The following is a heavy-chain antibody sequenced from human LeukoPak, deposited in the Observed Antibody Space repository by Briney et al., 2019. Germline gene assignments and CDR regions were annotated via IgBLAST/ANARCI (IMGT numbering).Heavy chain of an antibody. J-gene: IGHJ4*02. CDR3: ARQTGSGLFILP. D-gene: IGHD3/OR15-3a*01. Sequence: SETLSLTCAVYGGSFSDDYWSWIRQFPGKGLEWIGEINHSGSTNYNPSLKSRVTISVDTSKNHFSLRLTSVTAADTAVYYCARQTGSGLFILPGGQGTLVTVSS. V-gene: IGHV4-34*01. CDR2: INHSGST. CDR1: GGSFSDDY.